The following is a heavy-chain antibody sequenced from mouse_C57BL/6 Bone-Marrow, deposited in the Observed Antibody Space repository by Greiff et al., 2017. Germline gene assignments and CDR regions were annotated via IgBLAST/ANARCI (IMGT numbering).Heavy chain of an antibody. D-gene: IGHD1-1*01. CDR3: ARSHYYGSSPWYFDV. Sequence: VQGVESGAELVKPGASVKMSCKASGYTFTTYPIEWMKQNHGKSLEWIGNFHPYNDDTKYNEKFKGKATLTVEKSSSTVYLELSRLTSDDSAVYYCARSHYYGSSPWYFDVWGTGTTVTVSS. CDR2: FHPYNDDT. J-gene: IGHJ1*03. CDR1: GYTFTTYP. V-gene: IGHV1-47*01.